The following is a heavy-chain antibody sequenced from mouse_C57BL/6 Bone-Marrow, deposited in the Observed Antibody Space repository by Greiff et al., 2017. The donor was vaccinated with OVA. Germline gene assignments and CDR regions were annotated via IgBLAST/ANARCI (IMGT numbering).Heavy chain of an antibody. CDR3: ARDRELRPFDY. D-gene: IGHD3-2*02. Sequence: EVQRVESGGGLVKPGGSLKLSCAASGFTFSSYAMSWVRQTPEKRLEWVATISDGGSYTYYPDNVKGRFTLSRDNAKNNLYLQLSHLKSEDTAVYYYARDRELRPFDYWGQGTTLTVSS. J-gene: IGHJ2*01. CDR1: GFTFSSYA. CDR2: ISDGGSYT. V-gene: IGHV5-4*01.